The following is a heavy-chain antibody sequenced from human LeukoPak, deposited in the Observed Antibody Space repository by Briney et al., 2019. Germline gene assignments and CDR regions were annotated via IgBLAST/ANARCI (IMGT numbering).Heavy chain of an antibody. Sequence: PSETLSLTCAVSGYSISSGYYWGWIRQPPGKGLEWIGSIYHSGSTYYNPSLKSRVTISVDTSKNQFSLKLSSVTAADAAVYYCARAVTYYDSSGYYTFFDYWGQGTLVTVSS. CDR1: GYSISSGYY. J-gene: IGHJ4*02. CDR3: ARAVTYYDSSGYYTFFDY. V-gene: IGHV4-38-2*01. D-gene: IGHD3-22*01. CDR2: IYHSGST.